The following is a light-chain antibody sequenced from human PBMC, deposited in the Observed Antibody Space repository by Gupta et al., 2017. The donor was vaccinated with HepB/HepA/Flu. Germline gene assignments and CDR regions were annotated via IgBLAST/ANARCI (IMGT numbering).Light chain of an antibody. CDR1: QSVLYSSNNKNY. Sequence: DIVMTQSPDSLVVSLGERATINCKSSQSVLYSSNNKNYLAWYQQKPGQPPKLLIYWASTRESGVPDRFSGSGSGTDFTLTISSLQAEDVAVYYCHRDDSTCHTFGQWTKLEIK. CDR2: WAS. J-gene: IGKJ2*01. CDR3: HRDDSTCHT. V-gene: IGKV4-1*01.